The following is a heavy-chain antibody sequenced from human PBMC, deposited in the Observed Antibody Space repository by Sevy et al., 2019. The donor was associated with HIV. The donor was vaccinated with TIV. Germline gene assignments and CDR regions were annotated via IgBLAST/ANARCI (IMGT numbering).Heavy chain of an antibody. CDR1: GFTFSSDA. V-gene: IGHV3-30-3*01. CDR2: IAYDGSNK. CDR3: AREATAMVTDFDY. J-gene: IGHJ4*02. D-gene: IGHD5-18*01. Sequence: EGSLRLSCAASGFTFSSDAMHWVRQAPGKGLEWVAVIAYDGSNKYYADSVKGRFTISRDNSKNTLYLQMNSLRAEDTAVYYCAREATAMVTDFDYWGQGTLVTVSS.